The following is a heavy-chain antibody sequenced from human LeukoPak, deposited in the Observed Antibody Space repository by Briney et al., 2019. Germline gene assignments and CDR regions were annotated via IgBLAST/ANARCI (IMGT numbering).Heavy chain of an antibody. V-gene: IGHV3-21*01. D-gene: IGHD6-13*01. CDR3: ARDGAGGSSWYGEYFQH. J-gene: IGHJ1*01. CDR2: ISSSSSYI. Sequence: PGGSLRLSCAASGFTFSSYSMNWVRQAPGKGLEWVSSISSSSSYIYYADSVKGRFTISRDNAKNSLYLQMNSLRAEDTAVYYCARDGAGGSSWYGEYFQHWGQGTLVTVSS. CDR1: GFTFSSYS.